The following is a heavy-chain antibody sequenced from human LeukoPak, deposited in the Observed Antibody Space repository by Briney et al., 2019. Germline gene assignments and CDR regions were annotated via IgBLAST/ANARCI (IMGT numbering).Heavy chain of an antibody. V-gene: IGHV3-23*01. CDR1: GFTLDKYG. Sequence: GGSLRLSCAPSGFTLDKYGMCWVRPTPGKGREGVTSISAAGGRTYYGDSVKGRFTISRDNSMKTGYLQMNSLRAEDSATYVCVKDWTREASGRGDTFHIWGQGTTVTVSS. CDR2: ISAAGGRT. J-gene: IGHJ3*02. CDR3: VKDWTREASGRGDTFHI. D-gene: IGHD4-17*01.